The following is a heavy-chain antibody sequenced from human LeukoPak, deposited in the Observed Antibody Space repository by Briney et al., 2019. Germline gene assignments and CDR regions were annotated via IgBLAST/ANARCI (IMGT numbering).Heavy chain of an antibody. D-gene: IGHD6-13*01. J-gene: IGHJ4*02. CDR1: GGTFSSYA. CDR3: ARGFPIIAAAGYYFDY. V-gene: IGHV1-69*04. Sequence: ASVKVSCKASGGTFSSYAISWVRQAPGQGLEWMGRIIPILGIANYAQKFQGRVTITADKSTSTAYMELSSLRSEDTAVYYCARGFPIIAAAGYYFDYWGQGTLVTVSS. CDR2: IIPILGIA.